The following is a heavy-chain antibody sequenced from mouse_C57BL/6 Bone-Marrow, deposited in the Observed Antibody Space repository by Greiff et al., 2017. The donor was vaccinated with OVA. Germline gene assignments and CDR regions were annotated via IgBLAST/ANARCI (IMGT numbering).Heavy chain of an antibody. Sequence: VHVKQSGPELVKPGASVKIPCKASGYTFTDYNMDWVKQSHGKSLEWIGDINPNNGGTIYNQKFKGKATLTVDKSSSTAYMELRSLTSEDTAVYYCARSIITTVVARDWYFDVWGTGTTVTVSS. V-gene: IGHV1-18*01. J-gene: IGHJ1*03. D-gene: IGHD1-1*01. CDR3: ARSIITTVVARDWYFDV. CDR1: GYTFTDYN. CDR2: INPNNGGT.